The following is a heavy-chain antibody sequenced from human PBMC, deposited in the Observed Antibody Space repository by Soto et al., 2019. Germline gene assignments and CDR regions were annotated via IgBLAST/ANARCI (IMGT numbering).Heavy chain of an antibody. CDR3: AKYCGGDCYNVFDI. J-gene: IGHJ3*02. CDR1: GLTFSNYA. D-gene: IGHD2-21*02. CDR2: ISGSDGTT. V-gene: IGHV3-23*01. Sequence: SLRLSCAASGLTFSNYAMTWVRQAPGKGLEWVSSISGSDGTTYYADSVKGRFTISRDNPKNTLYLQMNSLRAEDTAVYYCAKYCGGDCYNVFDIWGQGTMVTVSS.